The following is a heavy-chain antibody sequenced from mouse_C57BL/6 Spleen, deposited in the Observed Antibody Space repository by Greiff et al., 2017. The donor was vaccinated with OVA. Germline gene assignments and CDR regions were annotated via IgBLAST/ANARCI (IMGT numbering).Heavy chain of an antibody. V-gene: IGHV1-20*01. CDR2: INPYNGDT. D-gene: IGHD1-1*01. CDR3: ARGYYEGFAY. Sequence: EVQLVESGPELVKPGDSVKISCKASGYSFTGYFMNWVMQSHGKSLEWIGRINPYNGDTFYNQKFKGKATLTVDKSSSTAHMELRSLTSEDSAVYYCARGYYEGFAYWGQGTLVTVSA. J-gene: IGHJ3*01. CDR1: GYSFTGYF.